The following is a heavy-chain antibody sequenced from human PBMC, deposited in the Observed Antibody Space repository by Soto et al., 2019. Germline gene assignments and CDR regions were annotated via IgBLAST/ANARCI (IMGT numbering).Heavy chain of an antibody. D-gene: IGHD3-16*01. J-gene: IGHJ6*02. CDR3: ARATSDPYYYYYYGMDV. V-gene: IGHV4-59*01. Sequence: SETLSLTCTVSGSSISSYYWSWIRQPPGKGLEWIGYIYYSGSTNYNPSLKSRVTISVDTSKNQFSLKLSSVTAADTAVYYCARATSDPYYYYYYGMDVWGQGTTVTVSS. CDR2: IYYSGST. CDR1: GSSISSYY.